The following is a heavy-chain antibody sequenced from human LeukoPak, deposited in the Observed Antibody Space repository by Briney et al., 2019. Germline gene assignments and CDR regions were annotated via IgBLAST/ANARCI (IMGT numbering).Heavy chain of an antibody. CDR2: ISSSGSTI. J-gene: IGHJ4*02. CDR1: GGSISSGDYY. D-gene: IGHD1-26*01. Sequence: LSLTCTVSGGSISSGDYYWSWIRQAPGKGLEWVSYISSSGSTIYYADSVKGRFTISRDNAKNSLYLQMNSLRAEDTAVYYCARDLGSYFDYWGQGTLVTVSS. V-gene: IGHV3-11*04. CDR3: ARDLGSYFDY.